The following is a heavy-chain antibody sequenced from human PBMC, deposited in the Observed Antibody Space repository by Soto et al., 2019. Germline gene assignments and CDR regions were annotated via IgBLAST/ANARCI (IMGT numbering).Heavy chain of an antibody. J-gene: IGHJ6*02. V-gene: IGHV1-69*06. D-gene: IGHD4-4*01. Sequence: ASVKVSCKASGGTFSSYAISWVRQAPGQGLEWMGGIIPIFGTANYAQKFQGRVTITADKSTSTAYMELSSLRSEDTAVYYCARSLGNRYYYYYGMDVWGQGTTVTVSS. CDR2: IIPIFGTA. CDR1: GGTFSSYA. CDR3: ARSLGNRYYYYYGMDV.